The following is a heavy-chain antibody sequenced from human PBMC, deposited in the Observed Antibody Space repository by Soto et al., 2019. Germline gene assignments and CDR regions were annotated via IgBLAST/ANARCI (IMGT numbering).Heavy chain of an antibody. J-gene: IGHJ5*02. CDR3: ARGPDYYDSSGYYYR. V-gene: IGHV1-69*13. CDR2: IIPIFGTA. CDR1: GGTFSSYA. Sequence: GASVKVSCKASGGTFSSYAISWVRQAPGQGLEWMGGIIPIFGTANYAQKFQGRVTITADESTSTAYMELSSLRSEDTAVYYCARGPDYYDSSGYYYRWGQGTLVTVSS. D-gene: IGHD3-22*01.